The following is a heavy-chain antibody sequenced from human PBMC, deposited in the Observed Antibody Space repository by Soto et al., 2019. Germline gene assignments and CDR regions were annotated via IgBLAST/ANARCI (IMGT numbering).Heavy chain of an antibody. V-gene: IGHV3-7*01. Sequence: EVQLVESGGGLVQPGGSLTLSCAASGFTFSRNWMSWVRQAPGKGREWVANIKEDGSAKYYADAVKGRFTLSRDNVENSLYLQMNSLRAEDTAVYYCARDGDGYPAWGQGTLVTVSS. CDR3: ARDGDGYPA. J-gene: IGHJ5*02. D-gene: IGHD1-1*01. CDR2: IKEDGSAK. CDR1: GFTFSRNW.